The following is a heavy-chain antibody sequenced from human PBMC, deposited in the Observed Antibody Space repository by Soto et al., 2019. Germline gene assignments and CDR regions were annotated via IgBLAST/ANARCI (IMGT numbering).Heavy chain of an antibody. V-gene: IGHV3-23*01. CDR1: GFTFSSYA. CDR2: ISGSGGST. D-gene: IGHD3-3*01. CDR3: ATRRPHPSDDFWRGYRYYYYYMDV. Sequence: EVQLLESGGGLVQPGGSLRLSCAASGFTFSSYAMSWVRQAPGKGLEWVSAISGSGGSTYYADSVKGRFTISRDNSKNTLYLQMNSLRAEDTAVYYCATRRPHPSDDFWRGYRYYYYYMDVWGKGTTVTVSS. J-gene: IGHJ6*03.